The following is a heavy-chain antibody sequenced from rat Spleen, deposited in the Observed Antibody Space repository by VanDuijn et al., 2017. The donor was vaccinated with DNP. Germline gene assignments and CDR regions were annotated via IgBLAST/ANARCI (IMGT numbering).Heavy chain of an antibody. J-gene: IGHJ1*01. V-gene: IGHV5-25*01. CDR2: ITYDGGTT. CDR1: GFTFNDYW. CDR3: ARHGRVTTVATYWYFDF. Sequence: EVKLVESGGGLVQPGRSLKLSCAASGFTFNDYWMGWVRQTPTKGLEWFSSITYDGGTTYYRDSVKGRFTISRDNAKSTLYLQMDSLRSEDTATYYCARHGRVTTVATYWYFDFWGPGTMVTVSS. D-gene: IGHD1-3*01.